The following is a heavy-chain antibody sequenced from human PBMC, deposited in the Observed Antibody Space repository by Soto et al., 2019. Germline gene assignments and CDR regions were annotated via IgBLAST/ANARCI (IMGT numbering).Heavy chain of an antibody. CDR3: ARDPGGRSNY. J-gene: IGHJ4*02. CDR1: GFTFSHYS. Sequence: GGSLRLSCAVSGFTFSHYSMNWVRQAPGKGLEWVSHISTSSDTIYYADSVKGRFTISRDNAKNSLYLQMNSLRDDDTAVYYCARDPGGRSNYWGQGTLVTVSS. CDR2: ISTSSDTI. V-gene: IGHV3-48*02. D-gene: IGHD2-15*01.